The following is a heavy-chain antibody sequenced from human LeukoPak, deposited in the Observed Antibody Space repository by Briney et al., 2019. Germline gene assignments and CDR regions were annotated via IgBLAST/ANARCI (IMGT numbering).Heavy chain of an antibody. Sequence: GGSLRLSCAASGFTFSSYAMHWVRQAPGKGLEWVAVISYDGSNKYYADPVKGRFTISRDNSKNTLYLQMNSLRAEDTAVYYCARDSGWYPQFEFDYWGQGTLVTVSS. CDR3: ARDSGWYPQFEFDY. D-gene: IGHD6-19*01. CDR1: GFTFSSYA. J-gene: IGHJ4*02. V-gene: IGHV3-30-3*01. CDR2: ISYDGSNK.